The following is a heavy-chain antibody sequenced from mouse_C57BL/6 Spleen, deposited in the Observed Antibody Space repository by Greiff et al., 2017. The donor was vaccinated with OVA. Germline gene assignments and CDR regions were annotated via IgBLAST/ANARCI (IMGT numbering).Heavy chain of an antibody. CDR3: ARHEGYYYGSSYGFAY. CDR1: GFTFSSYT. Sequence: EVKLVESGGGLVKPGGSLKLSCAASGFTFSSYTMSWVRQTPEKRLEWVATISGGGGNTYYPDSVKGRFTISRDTAKNTLYLQMSSLRSEDTALYYCARHEGYYYGSSYGFAYWGQGTLVTVSA. J-gene: IGHJ3*01. V-gene: IGHV5-9*01. CDR2: ISGGGGNT. D-gene: IGHD1-1*01.